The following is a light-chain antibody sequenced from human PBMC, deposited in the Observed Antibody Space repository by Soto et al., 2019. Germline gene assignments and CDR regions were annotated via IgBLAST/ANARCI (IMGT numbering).Light chain of an antibody. CDR2: AAS. CDR3: QKRSNWPIT. V-gene: IGKV3-11*01. CDR1: QSVTSY. J-gene: IGKJ5*01. Sequence: DILLTQSPATLSLSPGERATISCRASQSVTSYLAWYQQKPGQAPRLLIYAASTRATGIPARFSGSGSGTDFTLTISSLEPEDFAVYYCQKRSNWPITFGQGTRVDIK.